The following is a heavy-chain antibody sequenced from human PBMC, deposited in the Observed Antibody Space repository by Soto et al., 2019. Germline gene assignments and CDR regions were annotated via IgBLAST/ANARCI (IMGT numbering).Heavy chain of an antibody. Sequence: ASVKVSCKASGYTFTSYAMHWVRQAPGQRLEWMGWINAGNGNTKYSQKFQGRVTITRDISASTAYMELSSLRSEDTAVYYCARNRYSGYGIFDYWGQGTLVTVSS. CDR3: ARNRYSGYGIFDY. V-gene: IGHV1-3*01. J-gene: IGHJ4*02. D-gene: IGHD5-12*01. CDR1: GYTFTSYA. CDR2: INAGNGNT.